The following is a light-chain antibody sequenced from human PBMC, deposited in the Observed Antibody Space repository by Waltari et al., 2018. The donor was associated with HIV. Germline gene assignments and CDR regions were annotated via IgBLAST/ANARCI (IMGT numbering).Light chain of an antibody. CDR3: SSYTSSGTWV. V-gene: IGLV2-14*03. Sequence: QSALTQPASVSGSPGQSITISCTGTSSDIGGYNFVSWYQQHPGEPPKLMIYEVNNRPSGVSDRFSASKSDTTASRTISGLQAEDEADYYCSSYTSSGTWVFGGVTKLLVL. J-gene: IGLJ3*02. CDR2: EVN. CDR1: SSDIGGYNF.